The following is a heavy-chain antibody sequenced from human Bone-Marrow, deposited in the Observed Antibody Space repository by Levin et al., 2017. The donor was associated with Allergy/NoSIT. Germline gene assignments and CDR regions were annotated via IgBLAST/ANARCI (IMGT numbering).Heavy chain of an antibody. CDR3: ARERVDSSSWYEAYYGMDV. V-gene: IGHV3-21*01. J-gene: IGHJ6*02. D-gene: IGHD6-13*01. CDR2: ISSSSSYI. CDR1: GFTFSSYS. Sequence: PGGSLRLSCAASGFTFSSYSMNWVRQAPGKGLEWVSSISSSSSYIYYADSVKGRFTISRDNAKNSLYLQMNSLRAEDTAVYYCARERVDSSSWYEAYYGMDVWGQGTTVTVSS.